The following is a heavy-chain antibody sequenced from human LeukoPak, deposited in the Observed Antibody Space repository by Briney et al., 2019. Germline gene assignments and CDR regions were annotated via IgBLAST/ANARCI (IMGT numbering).Heavy chain of an antibody. CDR3: AKDGGNIVVVVAAMHY. D-gene: IGHD2-15*01. CDR2: ISGRGDST. Sequence: GGSLRLSCAASGFTFSSYAMSWVRQAPGKGLEWVSSISGRGDSTYYADSVKGRFTISRDNSKNTLYLQMNSLRADDTAVYYCAKDGGNIVVVVAAMHYWGQGTLVTVS. CDR1: GFTFSSYA. V-gene: IGHV3-23*01. J-gene: IGHJ4*02.